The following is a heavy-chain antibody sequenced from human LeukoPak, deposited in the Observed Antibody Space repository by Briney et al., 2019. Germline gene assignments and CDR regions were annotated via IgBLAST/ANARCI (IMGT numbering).Heavy chain of an antibody. J-gene: IGHJ6*02. CDR1: GFTFSSYA. CDR3: ARYYYYYGMDV. CDR2: ISYDGSNK. Sequence: GSLRLSCAASGFTFSSYAMHWVRQAPGKGLEWVAVISYDGSNKYYADSVKGRFTISRDNSKNTLYLQMNSLRAEDTAVYYCARYYYYYGMDVWGQGTTVTVSS. V-gene: IGHV3-30-3*01.